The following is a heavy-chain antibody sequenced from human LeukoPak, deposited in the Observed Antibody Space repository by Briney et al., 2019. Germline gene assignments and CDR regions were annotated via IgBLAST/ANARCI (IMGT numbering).Heavy chain of an antibody. J-gene: IGHJ4*02. CDR2: IIPIFGTA. CDR1: RATFSRFA. V-gene: IGHV1-69*13. CDR3: ACGYGHFDY. D-gene: IGHD5-18*01. Sequence: SVKVSCKASRATFSRFAISWVRQAPGQGLEWMGGIIPIFGTANYAQKFQDRVTITADESTSTAYMGLSSLTSEDTAVYYCACGYGHFDYWGQGTLVTVSS.